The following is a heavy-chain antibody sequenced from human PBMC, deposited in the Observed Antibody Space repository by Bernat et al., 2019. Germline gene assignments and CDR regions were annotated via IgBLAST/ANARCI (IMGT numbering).Heavy chain of an antibody. V-gene: IGHV1-46*01. Sequence: QVQLVQSGAEVKKPGASVKVSCKTSGYTFSSYYMHLVRHAPGQGLEWLGIINPYGGSTSYAQKFQGRVTMTRDTSTSTVYMDLSSLRSDDTAVYFCARAEYGASPFDYWGQGTQVTVSS. D-gene: IGHD4-17*01. J-gene: IGHJ4*02. CDR1: GYTFSSYY. CDR2: INPYGGST. CDR3: ARAEYGASPFDY.